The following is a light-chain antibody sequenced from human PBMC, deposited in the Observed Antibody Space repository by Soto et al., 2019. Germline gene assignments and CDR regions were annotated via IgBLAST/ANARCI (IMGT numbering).Light chain of an antibody. J-gene: IGLJ2*01. CDR3: NSYAGTNNVVV. CDR1: SSDVGGYNF. V-gene: IGLV2-8*01. Sequence: QSVLTQPSSASGSPGQSVTISCTGTSSDVGGYNFVSWFQQNPGKAPKLMIYEVNKRPSGVPDRFSGSKSGNTASLTVSGLQAEDEADYYCNSYAGTNNVVVFGGGTKLTVL. CDR2: EVN.